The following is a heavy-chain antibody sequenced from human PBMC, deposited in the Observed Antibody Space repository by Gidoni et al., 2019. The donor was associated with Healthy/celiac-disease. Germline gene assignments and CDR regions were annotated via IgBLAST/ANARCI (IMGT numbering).Heavy chain of an antibody. CDR2: ISYDGSNK. J-gene: IGHJ4*02. CDR1: GFTFSRYG. CDR3: AKGVLDLDY. Sequence: QVPLVESGGGVVQPGRSPILSCASSGFTFSRYGMHWVRQAPGKGLEWVAVISYDGSNKYYADSVKGRFTISRDNSKNTLYLQMNSLRAEDTAVYYCAKGVLDLDYWGQGTLVTVSS. V-gene: IGHV3-30*18. D-gene: IGHD3-10*01.